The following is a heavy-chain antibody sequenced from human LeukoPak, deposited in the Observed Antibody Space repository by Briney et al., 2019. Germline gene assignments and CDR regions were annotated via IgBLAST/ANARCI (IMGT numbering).Heavy chain of an antibody. J-gene: IGHJ4*02. V-gene: IGHV4-34*01. D-gene: IGHD5-24*01. Sequence: ASETLSLTCAVYGGSFSGYYWSWIRQPPGKGLEWIGEINHSGSTNYNPSLKSRVTISVDTSKNQFSLKPSSVTAADTAVYYCARNRDGYNSFDYWGQGTLVTVSS. CDR1: GGSFSGYY. CDR3: ARNRDGYNSFDY. CDR2: INHSGST.